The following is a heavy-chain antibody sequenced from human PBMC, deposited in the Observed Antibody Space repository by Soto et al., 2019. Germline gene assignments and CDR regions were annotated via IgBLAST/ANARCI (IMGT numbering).Heavy chain of an antibody. V-gene: IGHV4-59*01. CDR3: AAVGPAEYVFRYYCMAV. CDR2: IYYSGSA. D-gene: IGHD3-16*01. Sequence: QVQLQESGPGLVKPSETLSLTCTVSGASISSYHWSWIRQTPGKGLEWIGYIYYSGSANYNPSLRRRVPLSVVTSKDQGSLKLSSVTAAHTGVYYCAAVGPAEYVFRYYCMAVWGKGTTVTVSS. J-gene: IGHJ6*03. CDR1: GASISSYH.